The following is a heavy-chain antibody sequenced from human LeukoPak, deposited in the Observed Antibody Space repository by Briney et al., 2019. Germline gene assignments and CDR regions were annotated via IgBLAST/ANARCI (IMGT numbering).Heavy chain of an antibody. CDR1: GFTFNYAW. D-gene: IGHD1-7*01. Sequence: GGSLRLSCAASGFTFNYAWMNWVRQVPGKGLEWVGQTVSEIDGGTTDYAAPVKGRFTISRDDSKSTLYLQMNSLKIEDTAVYYCTTDEDWNYARKDVWGQGATVIVSS. V-gene: IGHV3-15*04. J-gene: IGHJ6*02. CDR3: TTDEDWNYARKDV. CDR2: TVSEIDGGTT.